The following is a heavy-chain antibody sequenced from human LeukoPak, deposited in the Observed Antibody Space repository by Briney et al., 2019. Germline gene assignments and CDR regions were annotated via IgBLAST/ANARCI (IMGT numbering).Heavy chain of an antibody. V-gene: IGHV3-21*01. CDR2: ISSSSSYI. CDR1: GFTFSSYS. D-gene: IGHD3-3*01. J-gene: IGHJ6*03. CDR3: ARALRFLEWLLRTDYYYYMDV. Sequence: GWSLRLSCAASGFTFSSYSMNWVRQAPGKGLEWVSSISSSSSYIYYADSVKGRFTISRDNAKNSLYLQMNSLRAEDTAVYYCARALRFLEWLLRTDYYYYMDVWGKGTTVTVSS.